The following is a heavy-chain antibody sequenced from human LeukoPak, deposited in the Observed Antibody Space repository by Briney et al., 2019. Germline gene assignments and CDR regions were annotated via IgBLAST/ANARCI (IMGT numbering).Heavy chain of an antibody. V-gene: IGHV1-18*01. CDR2: ISAYNGNT. Sequence: ASVKVSCKASGYTFTSYGISWVRRAPGQGLEWMGWISAYNGNTNYAQKLQGRVTMTTDTSTSTAYMELRSLRSDDTAVYYCARAPTDIVVVPAATNWFDPWGQGTLVTVSS. J-gene: IGHJ5*02. CDR1: GYTFTSYG. CDR3: ARAPTDIVVVPAATNWFDP. D-gene: IGHD2-2*01.